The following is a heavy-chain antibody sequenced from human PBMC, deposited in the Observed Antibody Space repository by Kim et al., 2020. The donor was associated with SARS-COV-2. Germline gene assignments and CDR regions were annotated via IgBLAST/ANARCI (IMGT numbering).Heavy chain of an antibody. V-gene: IGHV4-34*01. CDR3: ARSVVGATRWFDP. J-gene: IGHJ5*02. D-gene: IGHD1-26*01. Sequence: SNPSLKSRVTISVDTSKNQFSLKLSSVTAADTAVYYCARSVVGATRWFDPWGQGTLVTVSS.